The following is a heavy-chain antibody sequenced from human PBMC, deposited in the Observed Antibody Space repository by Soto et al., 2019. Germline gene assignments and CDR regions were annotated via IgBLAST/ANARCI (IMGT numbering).Heavy chain of an antibody. Sequence: SETLSLTCTVSGGSVSSGSYYWSWIRQPPGKGLEWIGYIYYSGSTNYNPSLKSRVTISVDTSKNQFSLKLSSVTAADTAVYYCARHRITMVRGVTSNWFDHWGQGTLVTVSS. CDR3: ARHRITMVRGVTSNWFDH. CDR2: IYYSGST. V-gene: IGHV4-61*01. J-gene: IGHJ5*02. D-gene: IGHD3-10*01. CDR1: GGSVSSGSYY.